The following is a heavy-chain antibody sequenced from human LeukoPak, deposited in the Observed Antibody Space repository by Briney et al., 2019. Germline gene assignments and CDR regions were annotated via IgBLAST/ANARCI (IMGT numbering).Heavy chain of an antibody. D-gene: IGHD6-6*01. CDR2: ISSSSSYM. Sequence: GGSLRLSCAASGFTFSSYSMNWVRQAPGKGLEWVSSISSSSSYMYYADSVKGRFTISRDNAKNSLYLQMNSLRAEDTAVYYCASGYSSSSIDYWGQGTLVTVSS. J-gene: IGHJ4*02. CDR1: GFTFSSYS. V-gene: IGHV3-21*01. CDR3: ASGYSSSSIDY.